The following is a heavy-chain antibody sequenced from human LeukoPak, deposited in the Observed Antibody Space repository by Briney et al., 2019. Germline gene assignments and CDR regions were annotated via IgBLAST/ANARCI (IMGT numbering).Heavy chain of an antibody. D-gene: IGHD6-19*01. J-gene: IGHJ4*02. V-gene: IGHV3-23*01. CDR2: IIGGGGGT. Sequence: PGGSLRLSCAASGFTFRSYAMSWVRQAPGQGLEWVSSIIGGGGGTYYADSVKGRFTISRDNSKITLYLQMNSLRAEDTAVYYCAKDLQEGSSGWHYRYFDYWGQGTLVTVSS. CDR1: GFTFRSYA. CDR3: AKDLQEGSSGWHYRYFDY.